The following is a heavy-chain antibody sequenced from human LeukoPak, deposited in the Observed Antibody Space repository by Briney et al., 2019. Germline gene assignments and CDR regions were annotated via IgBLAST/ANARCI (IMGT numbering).Heavy chain of an antibody. CDR3: ARGGAEGFDP. CDR1: EFTFSSYS. J-gene: IGHJ5*02. CDR2: IYSGGST. Sequence: GGSLRLSCAASEFTFSSYSMNWVRQAPGKGLEWVSVIYSGGSTYYADSVKGRFTISRDNSKNTLYLQMNSLRAEDTAVYYCARGGAEGFDPWGQGTLVTVSS. D-gene: IGHD6-25*01. V-gene: IGHV3-53*01.